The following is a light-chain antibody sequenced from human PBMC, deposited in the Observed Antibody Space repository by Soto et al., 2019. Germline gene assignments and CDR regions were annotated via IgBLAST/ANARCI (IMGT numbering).Light chain of an antibody. J-gene: IGLJ3*02. V-gene: IGLV2-11*01. CDR3: CSYAGDYNLV. CDR2: DVN. Sequence: QSALTQPRSVSGSPGQSVTISCTGTNSDVGAYNFVSWYQQQPGKAPKLILYDVNQRPSGVPDRLSGSKSDNTASLTISGLQTEDEADYYCCSYAGDYNLVFGGGTKGTVL. CDR1: NSDVGAYNF.